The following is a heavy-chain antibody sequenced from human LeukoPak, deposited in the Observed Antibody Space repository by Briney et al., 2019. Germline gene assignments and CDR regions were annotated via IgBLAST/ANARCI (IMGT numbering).Heavy chain of an antibody. D-gene: IGHD2-21*01. J-gene: IGHJ4*02. CDR2: IKQDGSEK. Sequence: GGSLRLSCAASGFTFSSYWMSWVRQAPGKGLEWVANIKQDGSEKYYVDSVKGRFTISRDNAKNSLYLQMNSLRAEDTAVYYCARGQYCGGDCLYFDSWGQGTLVTVSS. CDR3: ARGQYCGGDCLYFDS. CDR1: GFTFSSYW. V-gene: IGHV3-7*01.